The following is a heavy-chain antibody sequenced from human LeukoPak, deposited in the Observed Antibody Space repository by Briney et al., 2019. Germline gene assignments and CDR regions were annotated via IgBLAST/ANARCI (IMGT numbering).Heavy chain of an antibody. CDR3: ATVTLRDYYDSSGYYGY. CDR2: FDPEDGET. Sequence: ASVKVSCKVSGYTLTELSMHWVRQAPGKGLEWMGGFDPEDGETIYAQKFQGRVTMTEDTSTDTAYMELSSLRSEDTAVYYCATVTLRDYYDSSGYYGYWGQGTLVTVSS. J-gene: IGHJ4*02. CDR1: GYTLTELS. D-gene: IGHD3-22*01. V-gene: IGHV1-24*01.